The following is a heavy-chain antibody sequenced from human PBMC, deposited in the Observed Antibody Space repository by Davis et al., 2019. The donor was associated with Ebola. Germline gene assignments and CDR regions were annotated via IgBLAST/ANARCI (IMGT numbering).Heavy chain of an antibody. Sequence: GESLKISCSASGFIFSSYEMNWVRQAPGKGLEWVAVISYDGSNKYYADSVKGRFTISRDNSKNTLYLQMNSLRAEDTAVYYCARCLSIAVAGTDYWGQGTLVTVSS. J-gene: IGHJ4*02. CDR3: ARCLSIAVAGTDY. D-gene: IGHD6-19*01. CDR2: ISYDGSNK. CDR1: GFIFSSYE. V-gene: IGHV3-30-3*01.